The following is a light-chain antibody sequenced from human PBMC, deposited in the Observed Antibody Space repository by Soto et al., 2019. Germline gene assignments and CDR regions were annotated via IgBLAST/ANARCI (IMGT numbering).Light chain of an antibody. Sequence: DIVMTQSPDSLAVSLGERATINCKSSQSVLYSSNNKNYLAWYQQKPGQPPELLLYWACTRESGVPDRFSGSGSGTDFTLTISSLQAEDVAVYYCQQYYSSPLTFGGGTKVEIK. J-gene: IGKJ4*01. CDR2: WAC. CDR3: QQYYSSPLT. CDR1: QSVLYSSNNKNY. V-gene: IGKV4-1*01.